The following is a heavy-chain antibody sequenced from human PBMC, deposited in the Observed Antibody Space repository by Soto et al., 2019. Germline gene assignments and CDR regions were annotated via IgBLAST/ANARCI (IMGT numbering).Heavy chain of an antibody. CDR1: GYTFTGYY. V-gene: IGHV1-2*04. J-gene: IGHJ3*02. CDR2: INPNSGGT. D-gene: IGHD2-21*02. CDR3: ARGPPVFIVVVTSDAFDI. Sequence: ASVKVSCKASGYTFTGYYMHWVRQAPGQGLEWMGWINPNSGGTNYAQKFQGWVTMTRDTSISTAYMELSRLRSDDTAVYYCARGPPVFIVVVTSDAFDIWGQGTMVTVSS.